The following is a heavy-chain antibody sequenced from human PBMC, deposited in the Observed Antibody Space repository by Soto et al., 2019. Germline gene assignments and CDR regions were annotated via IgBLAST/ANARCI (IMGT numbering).Heavy chain of an antibody. D-gene: IGHD5-12*01. CDR3: ARDSGRDGYNAY. J-gene: IGHJ4*02. Sequence: QVQLVQSGAEVKKPGSSVKVSCKASGGTFSSYTISWVRQAPGQGLEWMGRIIPILGIANYAQKFQGRVXIXAXKSTSTAYMELSSLRSEDTAVYYCARDSGRDGYNAYWGQGTLVTVSS. CDR2: IIPILGIA. CDR1: GGTFSSYT. V-gene: IGHV1-69*08.